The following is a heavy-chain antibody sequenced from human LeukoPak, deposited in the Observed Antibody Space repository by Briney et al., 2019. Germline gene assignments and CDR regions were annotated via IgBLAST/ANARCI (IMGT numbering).Heavy chain of an antibody. V-gene: IGHV1-2*02. CDR2: INPNSGGT. D-gene: IGHD2-21*02. CDR3: ARDYCGGDCDFGTFDY. CDR1: GYTFTGYY. J-gene: IGHJ4*02. Sequence: ASVKVSCKASGYTFTGYYLHWVRQAPGQGLEWMGWINPNSGGTNYAQKFQGRVTMTRATSISTAYMELSRLRSDDTAAYYCARDYCGGDCDFGTFDYWGQGTLVTVSS.